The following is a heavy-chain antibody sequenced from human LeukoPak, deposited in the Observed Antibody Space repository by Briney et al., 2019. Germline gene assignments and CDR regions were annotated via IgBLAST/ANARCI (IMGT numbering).Heavy chain of an antibody. D-gene: IGHD5-12*01. Sequence: GGSLRLSCAASGFTFSSYGMHWARQAPGKGLEWVAFIRYDGSNKYYADSVKGRFTISRDNSKNTLYLQMNSLRAEDTAVYYCAKDGIELPAFDIWGQGTMVTVSS. CDR3: AKDGIELPAFDI. CDR2: IRYDGSNK. CDR1: GFTFSSYG. J-gene: IGHJ3*02. V-gene: IGHV3-30*02.